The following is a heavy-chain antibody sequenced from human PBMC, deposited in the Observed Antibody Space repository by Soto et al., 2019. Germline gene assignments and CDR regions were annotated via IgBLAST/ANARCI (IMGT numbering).Heavy chain of an antibody. J-gene: IGHJ4*02. CDR3: ARDLGWAFDS. V-gene: IGHV3-48*02. CDR1: GFTLSTFS. D-gene: IGHD6-19*01. CDR2: ISGGGRPI. Sequence: EVQLVESGGGSVQPGGSLGLSCAASGFTLSTFSMNWVRQAPGRGLEWISYISGGGRPISYADSVKGRFTISRDNAKNSLYLQMDSLTDEDTAVYYCARDLGWAFDSWGQGTLLTVSS.